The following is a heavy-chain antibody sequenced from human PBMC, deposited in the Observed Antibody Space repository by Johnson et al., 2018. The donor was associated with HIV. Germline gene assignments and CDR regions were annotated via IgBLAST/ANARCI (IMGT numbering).Heavy chain of an antibody. CDR1: GFTFSNAW. CDR2: VSYDGSYK. CDR3: ARDPDDYGGRDAFDI. Sequence: QVQLVESGGGLVQPGGSLRLSCVASGFTFSNAWMSWVRQAPGKGLEWVAVVSYDGSYKFYADSVKGRFTISRDNSKNTLYLQMNSLRAEDTAVYYCARDPDDYGGRDAFDIWGQGTMVTVSS. J-gene: IGHJ3*02. D-gene: IGHD4-23*01. V-gene: IGHV3-30*03.